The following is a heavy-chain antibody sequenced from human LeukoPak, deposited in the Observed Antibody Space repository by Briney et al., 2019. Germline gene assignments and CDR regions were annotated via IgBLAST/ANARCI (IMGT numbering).Heavy chain of an antibody. V-gene: IGHV4-4*07. CDR2: IYTSGST. Sequence: SETLSLTCTVSGGSISSYYWSWVRQPAGKGLEWIGRIYTSGSTNYNPSLKSRVTMSVDTSKNQFSLWLSSVTAADTAVYYCACSGSYNYYGMDVWGQGTTVTVSS. CDR1: GGSISSYY. CDR3: ACSGSYNYYGMDV. D-gene: IGHD3-10*02. J-gene: IGHJ6*02.